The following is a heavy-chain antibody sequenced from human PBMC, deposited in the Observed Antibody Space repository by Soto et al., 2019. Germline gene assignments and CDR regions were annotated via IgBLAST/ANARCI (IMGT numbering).Heavy chain of an antibody. CDR2: ISGYNGNT. J-gene: IGHJ4*02. CDR3: AREGQLGY. D-gene: IGHD6-6*01. Sequence: QGQLVQSGAEVKKPGASVKVYCQASGYTFSNYGFSWVRQAPGQGLEWMGWISGYNGNTNYAERLQRRVTMTTDTSTNTAYMELKSLRYDDTAVYYCAREGQLGYWGQGTPVTVSS. CDR1: GYTFSNYG. V-gene: IGHV1-18*01.